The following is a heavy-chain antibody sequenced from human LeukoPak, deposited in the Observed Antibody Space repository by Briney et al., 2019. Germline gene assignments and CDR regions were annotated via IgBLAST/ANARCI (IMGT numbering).Heavy chain of an antibody. CDR1: GGTFSSYA. V-gene: IGHV1-69*06. D-gene: IGHD3-22*01. Sequence: SVKVSCKASGGTFSSYAISWVRQAPGQGLEWMGGIIPIFGTANYAQKFQGRVTITADKSTGTAYMELSSLRSEDTAVYYCAGVMGITMIVDAFDIWGQGTMVTVSS. CDR3: AGVMGITMIVDAFDI. CDR2: IIPIFGTA. J-gene: IGHJ3*02.